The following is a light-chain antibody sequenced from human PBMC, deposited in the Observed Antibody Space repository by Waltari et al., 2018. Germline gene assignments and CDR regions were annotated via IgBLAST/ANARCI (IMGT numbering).Light chain of an antibody. CDR1: SSDIGAFKH. V-gene: IGLV2-14*03. Sequence: QSALTQPASVSGSPGQSITISCPGTSSDIGAFKHVPWYQQHPGKAPRLMIFDVSDRPSGVSTRFSGSKSGNTASLTISGLQAEDEADYYCLSFTSSSTWVFGGGTKLTVL. CDR3: LSFTSSSTWV. CDR2: DVS. J-gene: IGLJ3*02.